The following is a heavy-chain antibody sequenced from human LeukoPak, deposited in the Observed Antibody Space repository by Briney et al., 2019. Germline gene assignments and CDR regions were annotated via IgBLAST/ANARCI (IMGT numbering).Heavy chain of an antibody. V-gene: IGHV4-31*03. Sequence: SQTLTLTCTVSGDSISTGGYYWTCIRQHPGKGLEWIGYIYYSGSTDYNPSLRSRLNISIATSINQFSLKLTSVTAADTAVYYCARHIQLGYCSGGSCLTPYGMDVWGQETPDTVSS. CDR2: IYYSGST. CDR1: GDSISTGGYY. D-gene: IGHD2-15*01. J-gene: IGHJ6*02. CDR3: ARHIQLGYCSGGSCLTPYGMDV.